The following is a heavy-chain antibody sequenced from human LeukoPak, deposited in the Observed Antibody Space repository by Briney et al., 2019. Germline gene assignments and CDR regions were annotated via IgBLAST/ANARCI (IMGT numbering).Heavy chain of an antibody. J-gene: IGHJ5*02. CDR2: IYYSGST. V-gene: IGHV4-30-4*01. CDR1: GGSISSGDYY. CDR3: ARDARVWFGEEGYNWFDP. D-gene: IGHD3-10*01. Sequence: SETLSLTCTVSGGSISSGDYYWSWIRQPPGKGLEWIGYIYYSGSTYYNPSLKSRVTISVDTSKNQFSLKLSSVTATDTAVYYCARDARVWFGEEGYNWFDPWGQGTLVTVSS.